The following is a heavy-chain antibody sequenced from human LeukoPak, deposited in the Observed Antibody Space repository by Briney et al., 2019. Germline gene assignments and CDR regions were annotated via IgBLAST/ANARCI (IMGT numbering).Heavy chain of an antibody. Sequence: SETLSLTCTVSGGSISSYYWSWVRQPAGKGLEWIGRIYYSGSTYYNPSLKSRVTISVDTSQNQFSLKLSSVTAADTAVYYCAAENCSSTSCSRGPYYYGMDVWGQGTTVTVSS. V-gene: IGHV4-59*06. J-gene: IGHJ6*02. CDR3: AAENCSSTSCSRGPYYYGMDV. CDR2: IYYSGST. CDR1: GGSISSYY. D-gene: IGHD2-2*01.